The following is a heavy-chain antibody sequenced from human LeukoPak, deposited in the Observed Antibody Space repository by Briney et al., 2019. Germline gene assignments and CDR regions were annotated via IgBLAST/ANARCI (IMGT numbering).Heavy chain of an antibody. CDR2: INHSGST. Sequence: SETLSLTCAVYGGSFSGYYWSWIRQPPGKGLEWIGEINHSGSTNYNASLKSRVTISVDTSKNQFSLKLSSVTAADTAVYYCARVGYDSSAPADYWGQGTLVTVSS. CDR1: GGSFSGYY. CDR3: ARVGYDSSAPADY. D-gene: IGHD3-22*01. V-gene: IGHV4-34*01. J-gene: IGHJ4*02.